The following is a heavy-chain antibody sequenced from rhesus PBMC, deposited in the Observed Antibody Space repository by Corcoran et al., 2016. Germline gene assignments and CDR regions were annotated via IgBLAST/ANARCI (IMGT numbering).Heavy chain of an antibody. CDR1: GGSFSGYY. Sequence: QVQLQESGPGLVKPSETLSLTCAVSGGSFSGYYWGWIRQPPGKGLEWIGYISGSSGSTDYNPSLKSRVTISTDTSKNQFSLKLSSGTAADTVVYYCAREGDYGLDSWGQGVVVTVSS. J-gene: IGHJ6*01. CDR2: ISGSSGST. CDR3: AREGDYGLDS. V-gene: IGHV4-165*01. D-gene: IGHD5-42*01.